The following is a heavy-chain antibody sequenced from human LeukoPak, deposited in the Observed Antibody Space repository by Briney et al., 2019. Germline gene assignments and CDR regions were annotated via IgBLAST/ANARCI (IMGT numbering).Heavy chain of an antibody. CDR3: ARVGLPYYYYYYMDV. Sequence: GASVTVSCKASGYTFTGYYMHWVRQAPGQGLEWMGWINPNSGGTNYAQKFQGRVTMTRDTSISTAYMELSRLRSDDTAVYYCARVGLPYYYYYYMDVWGKGTTVTVSS. CDR1: GYTFTGYY. J-gene: IGHJ6*03. CDR2: INPNSGGT. D-gene: IGHD3-16*01. V-gene: IGHV1-2*02.